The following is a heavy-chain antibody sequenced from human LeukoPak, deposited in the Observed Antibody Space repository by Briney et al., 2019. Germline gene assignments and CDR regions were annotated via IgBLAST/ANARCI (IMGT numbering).Heavy chain of an antibody. Sequence: GGSLRLSCAASGFTFSSYSMNWVRQAPGKGLEWVSSISSSSSYIYYADSVKGRFTISRDNAKNSLYLQMNSLRAEDTAVYYCARSVRYCTNGVCHQGMDVWGQGTTVTVSS. V-gene: IGHV3-21*01. CDR1: GFTFSSYS. D-gene: IGHD2-8*01. CDR3: ARSVRYCTNGVCHQGMDV. J-gene: IGHJ6*02. CDR2: ISSSSSYI.